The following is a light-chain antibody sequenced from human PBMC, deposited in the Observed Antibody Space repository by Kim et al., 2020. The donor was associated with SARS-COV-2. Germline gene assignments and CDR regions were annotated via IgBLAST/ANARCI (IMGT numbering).Light chain of an antibody. Sequence: SYELTQPPSVSVSPGQTASITCSGDKLGDKYACWYQQKPGQSPVLVIYQDSKRPSGIPERFSGSNSGNTAALTISGTQAMDEADYYCQAWDSSTGGGGYVFGTGTKVTVL. CDR3: QAWDSSTGGGGYV. CDR2: QDS. V-gene: IGLV3-1*01. CDR1: KLGDKY. J-gene: IGLJ1*01.